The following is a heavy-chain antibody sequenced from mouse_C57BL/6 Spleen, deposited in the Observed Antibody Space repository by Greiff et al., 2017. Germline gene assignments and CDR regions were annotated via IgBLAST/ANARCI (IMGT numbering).Heavy chain of an antibody. Sequence: QVQLQQPGAELVRPGSSVKLSCKASGYTFTSYWMHWVKQRPIQGLEWIGNIDPSDSETHYNQKFKDKATLTVDKSSSTAYMQLSSLTSEDSAVXYCASTVAASDFDDWGTGTTLTVSS. CDR1: GYTFTSYW. J-gene: IGHJ2*01. D-gene: IGHD1-1*01. CDR3: ASTVAASDFDD. V-gene: IGHV1-52*01. CDR2: IDPSDSET.